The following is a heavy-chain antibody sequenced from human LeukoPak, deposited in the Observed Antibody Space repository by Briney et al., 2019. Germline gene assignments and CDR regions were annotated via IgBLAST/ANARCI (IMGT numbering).Heavy chain of an antibody. CDR1: GGSMSDYY. CDR2: IYYSGNT. D-gene: IGHD2-2*01. Sequence: PSETLSLTCTVSGGSMSDYYWSWIRQPPGKGLEWIGYIYYSGNTNYNPSLKSRVTISVDTSKNQFSLKMRSVTAADTAVYYCARERTSLGYCSSTSCYVFDYWGQGTLVTVSS. V-gene: IGHV4-59*01. CDR3: ARERTSLGYCSSTSCYVFDY. J-gene: IGHJ4*02.